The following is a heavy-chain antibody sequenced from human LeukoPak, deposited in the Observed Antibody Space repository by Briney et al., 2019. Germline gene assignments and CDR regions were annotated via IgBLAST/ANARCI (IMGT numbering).Heavy chain of an antibody. CDR1: GFTFDDHG. V-gene: IGHV3-20*04. CDR3: ARGGSGGNYYYMDV. Sequence: GGSLRLSCAASGFTFDDHGMSWVRQAPGKGLEWVSGINWNGGSTGYADSVKGRCTISRDNAKNSLYLQMNSLRAEDTALYYCARGGSGGNYYYMDVWGKGTTVTVPS. J-gene: IGHJ6*03. CDR2: INWNGGST. D-gene: IGHD3-10*01.